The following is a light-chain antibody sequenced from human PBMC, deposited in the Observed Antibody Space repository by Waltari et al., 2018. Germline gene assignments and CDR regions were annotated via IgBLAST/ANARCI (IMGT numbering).Light chain of an antibody. CDR1: STAVGAYNY. V-gene: IGLV2-8*01. Sequence: QSALTQPPSASGSPGQSVTISCTGTSTAVGAYNYVSWYHQPPGKAPKLMIYEVSNRPSGVPDRFSGSKSGNTASLTVSGLQAEDEADYYCSSYAGSDNLIFGGGTKLTVL. CDR3: SSYAGSDNLI. J-gene: IGLJ2*01. CDR2: EVS.